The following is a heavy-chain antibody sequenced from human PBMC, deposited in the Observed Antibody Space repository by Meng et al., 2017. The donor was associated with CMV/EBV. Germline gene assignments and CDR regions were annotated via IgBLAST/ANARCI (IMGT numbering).Heavy chain of an antibody. CDR3: AHRLQGYKSNGDGGIFDY. D-gene: IGHD5-12*01. CDR2: MYWDDDK. V-gene: IGHV2-5*02. Sequence: STTGGSVGWIRQTKGKAMEWRAVMYWDDDKSYSQYLKSRLTITKDTPKNQVVLTMNNMDPVDTATYYCAHRLQGYKSNGDGGIFDYWGQGTLVTVSS. J-gene: IGHJ4*02. CDR1: STTGGS.